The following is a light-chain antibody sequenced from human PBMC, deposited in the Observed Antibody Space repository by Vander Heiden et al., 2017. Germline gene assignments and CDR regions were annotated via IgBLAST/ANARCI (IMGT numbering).Light chain of an antibody. J-gene: IGKJ5*01. Sequence: DIVMTQSPLALPVSPGEPASISCRSSQSLLHINGKNYLDWDRQKPGQSPQLLIYLGSNRDSGVHDRFSGSGSGTDFTLKSSRGEAGDVGVYYCMQSLHHVFGQGTRMEIK. V-gene: IGKV2-28*01. CDR1: QSLLHINGKNY. CDR2: LGS. CDR3: MQSLHHV.